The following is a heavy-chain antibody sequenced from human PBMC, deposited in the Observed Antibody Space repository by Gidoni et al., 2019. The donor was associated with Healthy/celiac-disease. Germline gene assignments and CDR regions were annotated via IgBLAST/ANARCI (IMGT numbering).Heavy chain of an antibody. J-gene: IGHJ4*02. CDR2: IYYSGST. D-gene: IGHD3-10*01. V-gene: IGHV4-39*07. CDR1: GGSLSSSRYY. CDR3: AGDTGGGVTMVRGVIAGFD. Sequence: QLQLQESGPGLVKPSETLSLTCTVSGGSLSSSRYYWGWIRQPPGKGLEWIGGIYYSGSTYYNPSLKSRVTISVDTSKNQFSLKLSSVTAADTAVYYCAGDTGGGVTMVRGVIAGFDWGQGTLVTVSS.